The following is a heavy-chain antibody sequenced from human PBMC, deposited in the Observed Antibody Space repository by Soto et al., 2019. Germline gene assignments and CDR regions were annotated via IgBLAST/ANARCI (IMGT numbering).Heavy chain of an antibody. CDR2: IIPIFGTA. Sequence: SVKVSCKASGSTFSSYAISWVRQAPGQGLEWMGGIIPIFGTANYAQKLQGRVTMTADTSTSTAYMELSSLRSDDTAVYYCARPTCGGGSCYPADDYYYYYYMDVWGKGTTVTVSS. CDR1: GSTFSSYA. J-gene: IGHJ6*03. D-gene: IGHD2-15*01. CDR3: ARPTCGGGSCYPADDYYYYYYMDV. V-gene: IGHV1-69*06.